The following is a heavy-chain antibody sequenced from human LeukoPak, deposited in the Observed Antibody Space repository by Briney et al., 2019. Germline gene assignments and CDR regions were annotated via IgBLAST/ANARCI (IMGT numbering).Heavy chain of an antibody. D-gene: IGHD6-6*01. CDR3: ARVSSVCEFDV. CDR1: GFTFSPYT. Sequence: GGSLRLSCAASGFTFSPYTMHWFRQPPGKGLEWVSYINTGSTTIYYADSVKGRFTISRDNAKNSVYLHLNSLRAEDTAVYYCARVSSVCEFDVWGQGTLVTVSS. J-gene: IGHJ3*01. V-gene: IGHV3-48*01. CDR2: INTGSTTI.